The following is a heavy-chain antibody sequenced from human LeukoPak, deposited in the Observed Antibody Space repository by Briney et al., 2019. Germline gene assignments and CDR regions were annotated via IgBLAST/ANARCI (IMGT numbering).Heavy chain of an antibody. CDR1: GYTFTSYG. J-gene: IGHJ6*02. V-gene: IGHV1-18*01. D-gene: IGHD3-10*01. CDR3: ARDSMVRGVIDYYYYGMDV. Sequence: ASVKVSCKASGYTFTSYGISWVRQAPGQGLEWMGWISAYNGNTNYAQKLQGRVTMTTDTSTSTAYMELRSLRSVDTAVYYCARDSMVRGVIDYYYYGMDVWGQGTTVTVSS. CDR2: ISAYNGNT.